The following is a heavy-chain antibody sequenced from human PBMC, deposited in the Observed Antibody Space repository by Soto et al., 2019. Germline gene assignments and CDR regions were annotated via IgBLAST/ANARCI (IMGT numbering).Heavy chain of an antibody. CDR3: AKGARFTGKSHRTDFDY. D-gene: IGHD4-17*01. J-gene: IGHJ4*02. V-gene: IGHV3-23*01. Sequence: GGSLRLSCAASGFTFSSYAMSWVRQAPGKGLEWVSAISGSGGSTYYADSVKGRFTISRDNSKNTLYLQMNSLRAEDTAVYYCAKGARFTGKSHRTDFDYWGQGTLVNVSS. CDR1: GFTFSSYA. CDR2: ISGSGGST.